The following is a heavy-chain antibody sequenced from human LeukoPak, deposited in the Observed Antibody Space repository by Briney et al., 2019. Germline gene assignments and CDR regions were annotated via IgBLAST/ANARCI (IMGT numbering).Heavy chain of an antibody. Sequence: ASVKVSCEASGYTFTSYGISWVRQAPGQGLEWMGWISAYNGNTNYAQKLQGRVTMTTDTSTSTAYMELRSLRSDDTAVYYCATGITIFGVVTKKDYYYMDVWGKGTTVTVSS. V-gene: IGHV1-18*01. D-gene: IGHD3-3*01. J-gene: IGHJ6*03. CDR2: ISAYNGNT. CDR1: GYTFTSYG. CDR3: ATGITIFGVVTKKDYYYMDV.